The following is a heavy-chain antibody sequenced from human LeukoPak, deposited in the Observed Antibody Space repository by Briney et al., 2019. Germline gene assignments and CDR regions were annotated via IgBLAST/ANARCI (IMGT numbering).Heavy chain of an antibody. CDR1: GGSFSGYY. V-gene: IGHV4-34*01. Sequence: SETLSLTFAVYGGSFSGYYWSWIRQPPGKGLEWIGEINHSGSTNYNPSLKSRVTISVDTSKNQFSLKLSSVTAADTAVYYCARGVGYYDFWSGPTLDYWGQGTLVTVSS. CDR2: INHSGST. D-gene: IGHD3-3*01. J-gene: IGHJ4*02. CDR3: ARGVGYYDFWSGPTLDY.